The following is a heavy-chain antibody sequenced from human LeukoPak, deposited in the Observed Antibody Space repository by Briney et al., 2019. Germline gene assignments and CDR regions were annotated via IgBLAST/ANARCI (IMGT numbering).Heavy chain of an antibody. V-gene: IGHV1-18*03. J-gene: IGHJ4*02. D-gene: IGHD3-22*01. CDR1: GYSFTNYD. CDR3: ARDKFDSSGYYLDY. CDR2: ISAYNGNT. Sequence: GASVKVSCKASGYSFTNYDINWVRQATGQGLEWMGWISAYNGNTNYAQKLQGRVTMTTDTSTSTAYMELRSLRSDDMAVYYCARDKFDSSGYYLDYWGQGTLVTVSS.